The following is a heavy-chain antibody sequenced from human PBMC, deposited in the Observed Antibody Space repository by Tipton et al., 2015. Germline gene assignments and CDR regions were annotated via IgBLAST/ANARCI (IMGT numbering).Heavy chain of an antibody. D-gene: IGHD3-9*01. CDR1: AYSITSDYY. Sequence: TLSLTCAVSAYSITSDYYWGWIRQPPGKGLEWIGSIYHRGDTNYNPSLKSRVTISLDTSKNQFSLRVRSVTAADTAVYYCACQDYDSLTRDYQTVDYWGQGTLVTVSS. CDR3: ACQDYDSLTRDYQTVDY. CDR2: IYHRGDT. V-gene: IGHV4-38-2*01. J-gene: IGHJ4*02.